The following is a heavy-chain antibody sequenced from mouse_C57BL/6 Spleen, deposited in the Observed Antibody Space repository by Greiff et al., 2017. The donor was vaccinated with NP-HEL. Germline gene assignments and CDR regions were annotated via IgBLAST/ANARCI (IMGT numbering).Heavy chain of an antibody. J-gene: IGHJ4*01. D-gene: IGHD2-12*01. CDR2: INPSSGYT. Sequence: QVQLKESGAELAKPGASVKLSCKASGYTFTSYWMHWVKQRPGQGLEWIGYINPSSGYTKYNQKFKDKATLTADKSSSTAYMQLSSLTYEDSAVYYCARGVTLGDYAMDYWGQGTSVTVSS. V-gene: IGHV1-7*01. CDR3: ARGVTLGDYAMDY. CDR1: GYTFTSYW.